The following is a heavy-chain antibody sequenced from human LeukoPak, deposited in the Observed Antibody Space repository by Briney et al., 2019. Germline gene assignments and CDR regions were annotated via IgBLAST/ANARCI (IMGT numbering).Heavy chain of an antibody. Sequence: GASVKVSCKASGYTFTSYDINWVRQATGQGLEWMGWMNPNSGNTGYAQKFQGRVTMTRNTSISTACMELSSLRSEDTAVYYCARVPIDYGDYEVGFDYWGQGTLVTVSS. V-gene: IGHV1-8*01. CDR3: ARVPIDYGDYEVGFDY. J-gene: IGHJ4*02. D-gene: IGHD4-17*01. CDR2: MNPNSGNT. CDR1: GYTFTSYD.